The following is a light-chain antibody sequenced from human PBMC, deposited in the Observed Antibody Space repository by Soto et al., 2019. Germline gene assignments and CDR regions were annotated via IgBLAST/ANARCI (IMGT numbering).Light chain of an antibody. CDR2: DVS. Sequence: QSVLTQPASVSGSPGQSITISCTGTSSDVGGYNYVSWYQQHPGKAPKLMIYDVSNRPSGVSNRFSGSKSGNTASLTISGLQAEDEADYYCSSYTSSSTLGGVFRTGTKVTVL. V-gene: IGLV2-14*01. CDR3: SSYTSSSTLGGV. CDR1: SSDVGGYNY. J-gene: IGLJ1*01.